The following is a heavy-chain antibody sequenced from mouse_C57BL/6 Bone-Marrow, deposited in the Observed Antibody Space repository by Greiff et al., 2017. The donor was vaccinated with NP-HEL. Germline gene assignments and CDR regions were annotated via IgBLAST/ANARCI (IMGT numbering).Heavy chain of an antibody. D-gene: IGHD2-1*01. Sequence: EVNVVESGGGLVKPGGSLKLSCAASGFTFSSYIMSWVRQTPEKRLEWVATISTGCSYTHYLDSVKGRFTISRDNAKNTMYLQMSSLKSDDTAMYYCTREGGNYLNGYCDYWGQGTTLTVSS. CDR2: ISTGCSYT. CDR3: TREGGNYLNGYCDY. J-gene: IGHJ2*01. V-gene: IGHV5-6-4*01. CDR1: GFTFSSYI.